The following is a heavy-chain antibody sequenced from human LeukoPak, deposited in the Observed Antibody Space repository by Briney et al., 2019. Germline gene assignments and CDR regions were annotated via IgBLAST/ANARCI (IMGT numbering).Heavy chain of an antibody. Sequence: GGSLRLSCAASGFTFSSYSMNWVRQAPGKGLEWVSYISSSSTIYYADSVKGRFTISRDNAKNSLYLQMNSLRAEDTAVYHCASGRARGYFDYWGQGTLVTVSS. CDR3: ASGRARGYFDY. CDR2: ISSSSTI. CDR1: GFTFSSYS. D-gene: IGHD3-16*01. V-gene: IGHV3-48*04. J-gene: IGHJ4*02.